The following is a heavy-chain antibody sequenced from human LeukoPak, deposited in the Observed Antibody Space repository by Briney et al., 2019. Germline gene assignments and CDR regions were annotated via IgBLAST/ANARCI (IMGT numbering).Heavy chain of an antibody. D-gene: IGHD6-19*01. CDR3: ARVTIAVAAWYYFDY. CDR2: ISHDGSNK. V-gene: IGHV3-30-3*01. Sequence: GRSLRLSCAASGFTFSSYAMHWVRQAPGKGLEWVAVISHDGSNKYYADSVKGRITISRDNAKNSLYLQMNSLRAEDTAVYYCARVTIAVAAWYYFDYWGQGTLVTVSS. CDR1: GFTFSSYA. J-gene: IGHJ4*02.